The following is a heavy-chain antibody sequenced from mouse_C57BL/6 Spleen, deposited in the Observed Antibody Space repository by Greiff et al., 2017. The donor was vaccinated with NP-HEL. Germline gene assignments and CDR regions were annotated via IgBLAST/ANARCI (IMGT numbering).Heavy chain of an antibody. D-gene: IGHD1-1*01. CDR1: GYTFTGYW. Sequence: VKLVESGAELMKPGASVKLSCKATGYTFTGYWIEWVKQRPGHGLEWIGEILPGSGSTNYNEKFKGKATFTADTSSNTAYMQLSSLTTEDSAIYYCARLDYYGVEGDWYFDVWGTGTTVTVSS. CDR3: ARLDYYGVEGDWYFDV. V-gene: IGHV1-9*01. J-gene: IGHJ1*03. CDR2: ILPGSGST.